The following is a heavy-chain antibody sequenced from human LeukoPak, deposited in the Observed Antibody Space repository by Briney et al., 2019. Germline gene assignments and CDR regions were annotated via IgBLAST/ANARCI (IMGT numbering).Heavy chain of an antibody. CDR1: GYTFTDSY. V-gene: IGHV1-2*02. J-gene: IGHJ4*02. CDR3: ARLRRGY. Sequence: ASVKVSCKASGYTFTDSYIHWVRQAPGQGLEWMGWINPNSGGTNYAQKFQGRVTMTTDTSISTAYMELSSLRSDDTAVYYCARLRRGYRGQGTLVTVSS. CDR2: INPNSGGT.